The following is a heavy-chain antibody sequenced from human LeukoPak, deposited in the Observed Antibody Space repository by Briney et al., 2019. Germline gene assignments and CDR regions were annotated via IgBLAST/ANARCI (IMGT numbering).Heavy chain of an antibody. Sequence: GGSLRLPCAASGFTFSSYAMSWVRQAPGKGLEWVSAISGSGGSTYYADSVKGRFTISRDNSKNTLYLQMNSLRAEDTAVYYCAKESHAPVIHNWFDPWGQGTLVTVSS. J-gene: IGHJ5*02. CDR2: ISGSGGST. CDR3: AKESHAPVIHNWFDP. V-gene: IGHV3-23*01. CDR1: GFTFSSYA.